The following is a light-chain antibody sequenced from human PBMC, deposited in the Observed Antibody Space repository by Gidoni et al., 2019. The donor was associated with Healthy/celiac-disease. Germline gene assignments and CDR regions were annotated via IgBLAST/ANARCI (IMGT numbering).Light chain of an antibody. V-gene: IGKV1-39*01. CDR1: QSISSY. CDR2: AAS. CDR3: QQSYNTPPIT. J-gene: IGKJ3*01. Sequence: DIQMTQSPSTLSASVGDRVTITCRASQSISSYLNWYQQKPGKAPKLLIYAASSLQSGVPSRFSGSGSGADFTLTISSLQPEDFAAYYYQQSYNTPPITFXPXTKVDIK.